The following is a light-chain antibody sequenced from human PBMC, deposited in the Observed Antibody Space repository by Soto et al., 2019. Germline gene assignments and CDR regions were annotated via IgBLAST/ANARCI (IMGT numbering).Light chain of an antibody. V-gene: IGKV1-39*01. Sequence: DIQMTQSPSSLSASVGDRVTITCRASQSISNYLNWYQQKPGKAPKLLMYAASSLQSGVPSRFSGSGSGTDFTLNISSLQPEDFATYYCQQSYSTPRTFGQGTKVEI. J-gene: IGKJ1*01. CDR3: QQSYSTPRT. CDR2: AAS. CDR1: QSISNY.